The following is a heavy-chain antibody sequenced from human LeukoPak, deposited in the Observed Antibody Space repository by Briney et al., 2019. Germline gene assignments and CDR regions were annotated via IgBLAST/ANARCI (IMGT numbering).Heavy chain of an antibody. V-gene: IGHV3-23*01. CDR1: GFTFSSYA. D-gene: IGHD3-10*01. CDR2: ISGSGGST. Sequence: GGSLRLSCAASGFTFSSYAMSWVRRAPGKGLEWVSAISGSGGSTYYADSVKGRFTISRDNSKNTLYLQMNSLRAEDTAVYYCAKEPYGSGSYYNSPFDYWGQGTLVTVSS. CDR3: AKEPYGSGSYYNSPFDY. J-gene: IGHJ4*02.